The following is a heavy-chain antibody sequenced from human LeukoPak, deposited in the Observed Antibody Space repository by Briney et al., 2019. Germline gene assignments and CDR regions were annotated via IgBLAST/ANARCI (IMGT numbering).Heavy chain of an antibody. J-gene: IGHJ4*02. D-gene: IGHD5-24*01. CDR1: GYTFTING. V-gene: IGHV1-18*01. CDR2: VNANSGNT. CDR3: CRDRWHAFTR. Sequence: ASVKVSCKASGYTFTINGISGVRQAPGQGLEWLGWVNANSGNTIYAERFQGRDSMSRNTSTGTAYMDLTQVRDEDTSVYICCRDRWHAFTRWGQGTLLTVYS.